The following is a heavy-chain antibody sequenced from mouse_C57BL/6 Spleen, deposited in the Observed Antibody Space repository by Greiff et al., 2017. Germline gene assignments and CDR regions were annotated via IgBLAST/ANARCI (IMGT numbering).Heavy chain of an antibody. CDR1: GYTFTSYG. D-gene: IGHD1-1*01. Sequence: QVQLKQSGAELARPGASVKLSCKASGYTFTSYGISWVKQRTGQGLEWIGEIYPRSGNTYYNEKFKGKATLTADKSSSTAYMELRSLTSEDSAVYFCARWDYGRGTSGYFDYWGQGTTLTVSS. V-gene: IGHV1-81*01. J-gene: IGHJ2*01. CDR3: ARWDYGRGTSGYFDY. CDR2: IYPRSGNT.